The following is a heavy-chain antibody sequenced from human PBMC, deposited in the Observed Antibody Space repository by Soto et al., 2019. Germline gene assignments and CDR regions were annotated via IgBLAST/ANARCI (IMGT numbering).Heavy chain of an antibody. CDR2: MNPNSANT. Sequence: QVQLVQSGAEVKKPGASVKVSCKASGYTFTSYDINWVRQATGQGLEGMGWMNPNSANTGYAQKFQGRLTMTRNTSTSTAYMELSSLRSEDAAVDYCARSEGYNPNWFDPWGQGTLVTVSS. CDR1: GYTFTSYD. CDR3: ARSEGYNPNWFDP. J-gene: IGHJ5*02. V-gene: IGHV1-8*01. D-gene: IGHD1-26*01.